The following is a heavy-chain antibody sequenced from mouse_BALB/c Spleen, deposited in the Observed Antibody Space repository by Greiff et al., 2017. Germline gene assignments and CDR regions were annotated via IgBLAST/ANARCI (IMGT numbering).Heavy chain of an antibody. Sequence: EVQLQQSGPGLVKPSQSLSLTCTVTGYSITSDYAWNWIRQFPGNKLEWMGYISYSGSTSYNPSLKSRISITRDTSKNQFFLQLNSVTTEDTATYYCAGGYDYAMDYWGQGTSVTVSS. CDR3: AGGYDYAMDY. J-gene: IGHJ4*01. CDR1: GYSITSDYA. CDR2: ISYSGST. V-gene: IGHV3-2*02. D-gene: IGHD2-2*01.